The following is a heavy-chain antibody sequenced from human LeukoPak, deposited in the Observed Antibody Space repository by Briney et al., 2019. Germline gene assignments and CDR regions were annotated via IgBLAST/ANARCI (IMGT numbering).Heavy chain of an antibody. CDR1: VFTFSSYS. D-gene: IGHD5-18*01. CDR2: ISSGSKYI. J-gene: IGHJ4*02. Sequence: GGSLRLSCAASVFTFSSYSMNWVRQAPGKGLEWVSSISSGSKYIYNADSVKGRFTISRDNAKNSQYLQMNSLRAEDTAVYYCARALSYSYGSMDFWGQGTLVIVSS. V-gene: IGHV3-21*01. CDR3: ARALSYSYGSMDF.